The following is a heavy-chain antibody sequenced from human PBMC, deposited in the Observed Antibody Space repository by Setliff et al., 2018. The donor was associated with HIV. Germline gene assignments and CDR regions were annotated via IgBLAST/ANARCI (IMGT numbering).Heavy chain of an antibody. CDR3: ARDQITMVRGTLGAFDI. Sequence: ASVQVSFKASGYTFTSYGISWVRQAPGQGLEWMGWISAYNGNTNYAQKLQGRVTMTTDTSTSTAYMELRSLRSDDTAVYYCARDQITMVRGTLGAFDIWGQGTMVTVSS. D-gene: IGHD3-10*01. J-gene: IGHJ3*02. CDR2: ISAYNGNT. CDR1: GYTFTSYG. V-gene: IGHV1-18*01.